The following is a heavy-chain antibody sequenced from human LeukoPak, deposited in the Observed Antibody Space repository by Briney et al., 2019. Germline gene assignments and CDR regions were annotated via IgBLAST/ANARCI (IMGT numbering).Heavy chain of an antibody. D-gene: IGHD6-6*01. Sequence: GGSLRPSCAASGFTFSSYWMHWVRQAPGKGLVWVSRIHTDGSATDYADSVKGRFTISRDNAKNTLFLQMNSLRDEDTAVYYCTRGTTAARPDYFDYWGQGTLVTVSS. CDR3: TRGTTAARPDYFDY. J-gene: IGHJ4*02. CDR2: IHTDGSAT. V-gene: IGHV3-74*01. CDR1: GFTFSSYW.